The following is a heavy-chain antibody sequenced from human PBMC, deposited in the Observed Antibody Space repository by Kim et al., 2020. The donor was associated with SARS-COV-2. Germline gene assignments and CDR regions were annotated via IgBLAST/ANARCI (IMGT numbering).Heavy chain of an antibody. CDR3: AKGTYYYDSSGLGEPDY. J-gene: IGHJ4*02. V-gene: IGHV3-30*02. D-gene: IGHD3-22*01. Sequence: KGRFTVTRDNSKNTLYLQMNSLRAEDTAVYYCAKGTYYYDSSGLGEPDYWGQGTLVTVSS.